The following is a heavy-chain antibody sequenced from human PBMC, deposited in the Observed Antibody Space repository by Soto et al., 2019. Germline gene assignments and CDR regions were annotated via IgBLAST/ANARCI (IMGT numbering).Heavy chain of an antibody. Sequence: EVQLLESGGGLVQPGGSLRLSCAASGLTFSNYALTWVRQAPGKGLEWVSAISGSGVRTEYADSVKGRFTISRDNSKNTLYLQMNSLRAEDTAVYYCAKDPSGDHIGAFDMWGQGTMVTISS. J-gene: IGHJ3*02. CDR2: ISGSGVRT. V-gene: IGHV3-23*01. CDR1: GLTFSNYA. CDR3: AKDPSGDHIGAFDM. D-gene: IGHD4-17*01.